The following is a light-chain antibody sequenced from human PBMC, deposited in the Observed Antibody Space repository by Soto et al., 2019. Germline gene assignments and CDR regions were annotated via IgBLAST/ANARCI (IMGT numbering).Light chain of an antibody. Sequence: QPDLTQPASVSGSPGQSNTISCTGASSDIGGYNFVSWYQQHPGKARKLMIYEVSNRPSGVSNRFSGSKSGNTASLTISGLQAEDEADYYCYSYTTSSTLVFGGGTKVTVL. CDR2: EVS. CDR1: SSDIGGYNF. J-gene: IGLJ2*01. CDR3: YSYTTSSTLV. V-gene: IGLV2-14*01.